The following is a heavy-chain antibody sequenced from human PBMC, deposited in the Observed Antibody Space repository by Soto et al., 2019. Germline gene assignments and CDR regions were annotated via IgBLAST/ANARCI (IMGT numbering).Heavy chain of an antibody. CDR2: IWYDGSSE. V-gene: IGHV3-33*01. Sequence: QVQLVESGGGVVQPGRSLRLSCETSGFTFTLYGIHWVRQAPGKGLEWLAVIWYDGSSEYYTDSVRGGFTISRDNRKNTVYLQMNSLRVEDTGFYYCVRDTYNTDVWGQGTTVTVSS. CDR1: GFTFTLYG. J-gene: IGHJ6*02. D-gene: IGHD1-1*01. CDR3: VRDTYNTDV.